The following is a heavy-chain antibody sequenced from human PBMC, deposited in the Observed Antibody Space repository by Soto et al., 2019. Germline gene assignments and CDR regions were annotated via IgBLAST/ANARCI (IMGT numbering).Heavy chain of an antibody. V-gene: IGHV3-23*01. CDR3: AKTLAYCGGDCYSGAFDI. CDR1: GFTFSSYA. CDR2: ISGSGGST. J-gene: IGHJ3*02. D-gene: IGHD2-21*02. Sequence: GGSLRLSCAASGFTFSSYAMSWVRQAPGKGLEWVSAISGSGGSTYYADSVKGRFTISRDNSKNTLYLQMNSLRAEDTAVYYCAKTLAYCGGDCYSGAFDIWGQGTIVTVSS.